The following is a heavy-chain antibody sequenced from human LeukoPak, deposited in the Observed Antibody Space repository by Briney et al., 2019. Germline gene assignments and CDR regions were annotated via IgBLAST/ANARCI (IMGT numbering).Heavy chain of an antibody. CDR2: INHSGST. Sequence: PSETLSLTCAVYGGSFSGYYWSWIRQPPGKGLEWIGEINHSGSTNYNPSLKSRVTISVDTSKNQFSLKLSSVTAADTAVYYRAGEASYDSSGPSYFDYWGQGTLVTVSS. CDR1: GGSFSGYY. CDR3: AGEASYDSSGPSYFDY. D-gene: IGHD3-22*01. J-gene: IGHJ4*02. V-gene: IGHV4-34*01.